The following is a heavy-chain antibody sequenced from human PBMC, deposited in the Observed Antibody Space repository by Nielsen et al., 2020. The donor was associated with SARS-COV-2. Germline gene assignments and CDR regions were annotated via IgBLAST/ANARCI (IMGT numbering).Heavy chain of an antibody. CDR2: ISGSGGST. CDR1: GFTFSSYA. Sequence: GESLKISCAASGFTFSSYAMSWVRQAPGKGLEWVSAISGSGGSTYYADSVKGRFTISRDNSKNTLYLQMNSLRAEDTAVYYCAKHGSGWYDYYGMDVWGQGTTVTVSS. CDR3: AKHGSGWYDYYGMDV. V-gene: IGHV3-23*01. D-gene: IGHD6-19*01. J-gene: IGHJ6*02.